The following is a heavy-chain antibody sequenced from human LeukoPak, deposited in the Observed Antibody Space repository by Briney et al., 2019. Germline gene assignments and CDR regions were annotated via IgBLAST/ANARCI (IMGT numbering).Heavy chain of an antibody. CDR3: ARDWSGAAGWFDP. J-gene: IGHJ5*02. CDR2: ISAYNGNT. V-gene: IGHV1-18*04. D-gene: IGHD3-3*01. Sequence: GASVKVSCKASGYTFTSYYMHWVRQAPGQGLEWMGWISAYNGNTNYAQKLQGRVTMTTDTSTSTAYMELRSLRSEDTAVYYCARDWSGAAGWFDPWGQGTLVTVSS. CDR1: GYTFTSYY.